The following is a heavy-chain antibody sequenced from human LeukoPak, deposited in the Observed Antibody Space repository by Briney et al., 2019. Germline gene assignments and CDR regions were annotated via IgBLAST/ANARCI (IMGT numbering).Heavy chain of an antibody. CDR2: IYHSGST. D-gene: IGHD5-18*01. CDR3: ARMKTDTWIQLWGEFDP. J-gene: IGHJ5*02. V-gene: IGHV4-39*07. Sequence: SQTLSLTCTVSGGSISSGSYYWSWIRQPPGKGLEWIGSIYHSGSTYYNPSLKSRVTISVDTSKNQFSLKLSSVTAADTAVYYCARMKTDTWIQLWGEFDPWGQGTLVTVSS. CDR1: GGSISSGSYY.